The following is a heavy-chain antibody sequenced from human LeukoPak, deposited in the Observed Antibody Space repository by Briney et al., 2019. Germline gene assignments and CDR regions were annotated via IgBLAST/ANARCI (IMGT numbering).Heavy chain of an antibody. D-gene: IGHD1-26*01. CDR2: ISSSSSYI. CDR3: ARDVGATTRGAFDY. Sequence: GGSLRLSCAASGFTFSSYSMNWVRQAPGKGLEWVSSISSSSSYIYYADSVKGRFTISRDNAKKSLYLQMNSLRAEDTAVYYCARDVGATTRGAFDYWGQGTLVTVSS. CDR1: GFTFSSYS. V-gene: IGHV3-21*01. J-gene: IGHJ4*02.